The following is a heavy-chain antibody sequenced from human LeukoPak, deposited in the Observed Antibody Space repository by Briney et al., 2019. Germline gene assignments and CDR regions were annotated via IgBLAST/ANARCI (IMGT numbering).Heavy chain of an antibody. J-gene: IGHJ5*02. Sequence: SVKVSCKASGGTFSSYAISWVRQAPGQGLEWMGGIIPIFGTANYAQKFQGRVTITADESTSTAYMELSSLRSEDTAVYYCARPRLLYSSGWYGWFDPWGQGTLITVSS. V-gene: IGHV1-69*13. CDR2: IIPIFGTA. CDR1: GGTFSSYA. D-gene: IGHD6-19*01. CDR3: ARPRLLYSSGWYGWFDP.